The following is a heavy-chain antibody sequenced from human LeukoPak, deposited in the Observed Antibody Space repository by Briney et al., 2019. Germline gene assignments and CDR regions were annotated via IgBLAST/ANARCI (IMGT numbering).Heavy chain of an antibody. CDR3: ASHSSSWYGEYFQH. V-gene: IGHV3-21*01. D-gene: IGHD6-13*01. Sequence: PGGSLRLSCATSGFIFSSDSMIWVRQAPGKGLEWVSSISSTGAYIYYADSLKGRFTISRDNAKNSLYLQMNSLRAEDTAVYYCASHSSSWYGEYFQHWGQGTLVTVSS. CDR1: GFIFSSDS. CDR2: ISSTGAYI. J-gene: IGHJ1*01.